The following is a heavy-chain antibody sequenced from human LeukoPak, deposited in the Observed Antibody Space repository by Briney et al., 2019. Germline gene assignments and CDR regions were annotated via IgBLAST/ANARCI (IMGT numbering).Heavy chain of an antibody. CDR1: GCSFSSGGYY. CDR2: IYYSGST. D-gene: IGHD3-22*01. CDR3: ARGDDSSGPDAFDI. Sequence: SQTLSLTCTVSGCSFSSGGYYRSWIRQHPGTCLEWFGYIYYSGSTYYHPSLKSRVTISVDTSKNQFSLKLSSVTAADTAVYYCARGDDSSGPDAFDIWGQGTMVTVSS. J-gene: IGHJ3*02. V-gene: IGHV4-31*03.